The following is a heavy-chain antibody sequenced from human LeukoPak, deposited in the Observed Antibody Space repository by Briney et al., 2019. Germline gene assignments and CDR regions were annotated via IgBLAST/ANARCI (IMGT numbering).Heavy chain of an antibody. CDR2: ISSSSSYI. Sequence: PGGSLRLSCAASRFTFSSYSMNWVRQAPGKGLEWVSSISSSSSYIYYADSVKGRFTISRDNAKNSLYLQMNSLRAEDTAVYYCARDGVLLWFGHFDYWGQGTLVTVSS. D-gene: IGHD3-10*01. CDR1: RFTFSSYS. CDR3: ARDGVLLWFGHFDY. V-gene: IGHV3-21*01. J-gene: IGHJ4*02.